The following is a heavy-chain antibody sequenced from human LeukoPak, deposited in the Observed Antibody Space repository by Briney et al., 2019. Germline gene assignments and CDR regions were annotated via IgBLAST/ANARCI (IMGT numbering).Heavy chain of an antibody. CDR2: IYHSGST. V-gene: IGHV4-39*01. CDR3: ARQFRFDSIGYWIDY. J-gene: IGHJ4*02. Sequence: NSSETLSLTCTVSGGSISSSSYYWGWIRQPPGKGLEWIGSIYHSGSTYYNPSLKSRVTISVDTSKNHFSLKLNSVTAADTAVYYCARQFRFDSIGYWIDYWGQGTLVTVSS. CDR1: GGSISSSSYY. D-gene: IGHD3-22*01.